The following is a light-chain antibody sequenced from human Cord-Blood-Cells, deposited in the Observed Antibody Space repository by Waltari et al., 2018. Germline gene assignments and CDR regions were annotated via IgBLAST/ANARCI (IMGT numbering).Light chain of an antibody. V-gene: IGLV1-40*01. CDR1: SSNIGAGYD. J-gene: IGLJ3*02. CDR2: GNS. Sequence: GAPGQRVTISCTGSSSNIGAGYDVHWYQQLPGTAPKLLIYGNSNRPSGVPDRFSGSKSGTSASLAITGLQAEDEADYYCQSYDSSLSGSVFGGGTKLTVL. CDR3: QSYDSSLSGSV.